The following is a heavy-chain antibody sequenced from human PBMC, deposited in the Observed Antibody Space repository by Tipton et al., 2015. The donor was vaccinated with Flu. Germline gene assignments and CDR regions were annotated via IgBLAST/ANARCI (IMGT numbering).Heavy chain of an antibody. CDR2: IYHSGST. CDR3: ARGPEQWLVNPHYFDY. J-gene: IGHJ4*02. D-gene: IGHD6-19*01. CDR1: GYSISSGYY. V-gene: IGHV4-38-2*02. Sequence: LRLSCTVSGYSISSGYYWGWIRQPPGKGLEWIGSIYHSGSTYYNPSLKSRVAISVDTSKNQFSLKLSSVTAADTAVYYCARGPEQWLVNPHYFDYWGQGTLVTVSS.